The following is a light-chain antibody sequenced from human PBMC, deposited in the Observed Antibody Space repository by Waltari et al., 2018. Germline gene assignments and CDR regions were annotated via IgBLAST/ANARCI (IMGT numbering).Light chain of an antibody. CDR3: FSFLHSSTWV. Sequence: QSALTPPASLSGSPGQSITISCTGTATDVAGYNYVSGYQQHPGKAPKLINFDGSRRPSGLSNRFYGSKFGNTASLTISGVQPADEAYYYCFSFLHSSTWVFGGGTKLTAL. J-gene: IGLJ3*02. CDR1: ATDVAGYNY. CDR2: DGS. V-gene: IGLV2-14*03.